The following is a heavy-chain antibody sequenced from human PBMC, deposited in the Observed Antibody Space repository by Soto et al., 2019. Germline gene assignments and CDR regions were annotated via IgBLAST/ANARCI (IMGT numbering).Heavy chain of an antibody. Sequence: AGSLILSSASSGFPFRSHVMHLISTAPGKGLEWVAVISYDGSNKYYADSVKGRFTISRDNSKNTLYLQMNSLRAEDTAVYYCAKDPHPQIQWLAYFDYWGQGNLVIVSS. D-gene: IGHD6-19*01. CDR3: AKDPHPQIQWLAYFDY. V-gene: IGHV3-30*18. CDR1: GFPFRSHV. CDR2: ISYDGSNK. J-gene: IGHJ4*02.